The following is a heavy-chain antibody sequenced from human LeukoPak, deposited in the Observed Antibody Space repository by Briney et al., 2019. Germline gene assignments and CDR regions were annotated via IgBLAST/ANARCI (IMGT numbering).Heavy chain of an antibody. J-gene: IGHJ4*02. CDR3: ARIHDSSGYYPSPFDY. V-gene: IGHV3-74*01. CDR1: GFIFSSYW. D-gene: IGHD3-22*01. Sequence: GGSLRLSCAASGFIFSSYWMHWVRHAPGKGLAWVSRINTDGSSTSYADSVKGRFTISRDNAKNTLYLQMNSLRAEDTAVYYCARIHDSSGYYPSPFDYWGQGTLVTVSS. CDR2: INTDGSST.